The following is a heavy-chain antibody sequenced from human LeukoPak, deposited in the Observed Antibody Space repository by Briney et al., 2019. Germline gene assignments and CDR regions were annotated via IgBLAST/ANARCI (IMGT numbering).Heavy chain of an antibody. CDR1: GGSISSYY. V-gene: IGHV4-59*08. J-gene: IGHJ4*02. CDR2: IYYSGST. D-gene: IGHD3-10*01. CDR3: ASNYYGSGSLDY. Sequence: PSETLSLTCTVSGGSISSYYWSWIRQPPGKGLEWIGYIYYSGSTNYNPSLKSRVTISVDTSKNQFSLKLSSVTAADTAVCYCASNYYGSGSLDYWGQGNLVTVSS.